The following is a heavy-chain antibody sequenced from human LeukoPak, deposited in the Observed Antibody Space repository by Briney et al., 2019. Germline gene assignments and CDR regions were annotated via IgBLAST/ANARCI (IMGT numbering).Heavy chain of an antibody. CDR2: IIPILGIA. D-gene: IGHD6-19*01. CDR1: GGTFSSYA. Sequence: GASVKVSCKASGGTFSSYAISWVRQAPGQGLEWMGRIIPILGIANYAQKFQGRVTITADKSTSTAYMELSSLRSEDTAVYYCARDAVSRYSSGWYNLGYWGQGTLVTVSS. CDR3: ARDAVSRYSSGWYNLGY. V-gene: IGHV1-69*04. J-gene: IGHJ4*02.